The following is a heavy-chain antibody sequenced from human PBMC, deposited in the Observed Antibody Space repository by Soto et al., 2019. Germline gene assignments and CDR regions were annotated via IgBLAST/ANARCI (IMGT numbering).Heavy chain of an antibody. CDR1: GYTFTSYA. Sequence: QVPLVQSGAEVKKPGASVKVSCKASGYTFTSYAMHWVRQAPGQRLEWMGWINAGNGNTKYSQKFQGRVTITRDTSASTAYMELSSLRSEDTAVYYCARGTLGATRGAYYYYGMDVWGQGTTVTVSS. D-gene: IGHD1-26*01. V-gene: IGHV1-3*01. J-gene: IGHJ6*02. CDR2: INAGNGNT. CDR3: ARGTLGATRGAYYYYGMDV.